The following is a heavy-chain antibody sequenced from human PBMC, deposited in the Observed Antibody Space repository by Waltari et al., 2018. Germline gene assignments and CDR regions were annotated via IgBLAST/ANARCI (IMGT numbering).Heavy chain of an antibody. CDR2: VSQDGGSK. V-gene: IGHV3-30-3*01. CDR1: GFTFSSHA. D-gene: IGHD3-22*01. Sequence: QVQLVESGGGVVQPGRSLSLSCEASGFTFSSHAMHGVRQAPGKGLEWVAVVSQDGGSKYYADSVKGRFTISRDNSKNTVYLQMNSLRNEDTAVYYCARDHYDSRGYLFDSWGQGTLVTVSS. CDR3: ARDHYDSRGYLFDS. J-gene: IGHJ4*02.